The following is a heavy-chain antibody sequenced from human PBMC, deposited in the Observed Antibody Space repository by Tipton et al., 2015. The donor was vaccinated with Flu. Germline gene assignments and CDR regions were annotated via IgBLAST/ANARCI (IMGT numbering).Heavy chain of an antibody. J-gene: IGHJ5*02. CDR3: AKESGYSSGWLPHLNA. CDR1: GFTFSRYG. Sequence: SLRLSCAASGFTFSRYGMTWVRQAPGKGLEWVADINNIGTITHYVDSVKGRFTISRDNSQNALFLQVNGLRVEDTVLYYCAKESGYSSGWLPHLNAWGQGTLVTVSS. V-gene: IGHV3-23*05. D-gene: IGHD6-19*01. CDR2: INNIGTIT.